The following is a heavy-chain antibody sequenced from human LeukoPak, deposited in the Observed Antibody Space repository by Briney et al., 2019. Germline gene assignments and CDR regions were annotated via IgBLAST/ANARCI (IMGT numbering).Heavy chain of an antibody. CDR2: ISSSGSTI. V-gene: IGHV3-48*03. D-gene: IGHD5-12*01. CDR1: GFTFSSYE. Sequence: GGSLRLSCAASGFTFSSYEMNWVRQAPGKGLEWVSYISSSGSTIYYADSVKGRFTISRDNAKNTLYLQMNSLRAEDTPVYYCARGPSGYHNTGGQGTLVTVSS. CDR3: ARGPSGYHNT. J-gene: IGHJ4*02.